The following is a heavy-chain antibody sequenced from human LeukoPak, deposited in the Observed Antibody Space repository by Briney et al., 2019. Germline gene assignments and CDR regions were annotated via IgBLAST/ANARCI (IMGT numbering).Heavy chain of an antibody. J-gene: IGHJ4*02. Sequence: GGSLRLSCTVPGFTVSSNSMSWVRQAPGKGLEWVSFIYSDNTHYSDSVKGRFTISRDNSKNTLYLQMNSLRAEDTSVYYCARRAGAYSHPYDYWGQGTLVTVSS. CDR1: GFTVSSNS. V-gene: IGHV3-53*01. CDR2: IYSDNT. D-gene: IGHD4/OR15-4a*01. CDR3: ARRAGAYSHPYDY.